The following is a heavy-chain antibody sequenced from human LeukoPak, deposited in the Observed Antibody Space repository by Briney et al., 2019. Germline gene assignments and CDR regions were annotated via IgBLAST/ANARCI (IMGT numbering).Heavy chain of an antibody. V-gene: IGHV4-39*01. CDR2: IYYSGST. D-gene: IGHD3-10*01. Sequence: SETLSLTCTASGGSISSSSSYYWGWIRQPPGKGLEWIGSIYYSGSTYYNPSLKSRATISVDTSKNQFSLKLRSVTAADMAVYYCARKDGGFDPWGQGTLVTVSS. CDR1: GGSISSSSSYY. J-gene: IGHJ5*02. CDR3: ARKDGGFDP.